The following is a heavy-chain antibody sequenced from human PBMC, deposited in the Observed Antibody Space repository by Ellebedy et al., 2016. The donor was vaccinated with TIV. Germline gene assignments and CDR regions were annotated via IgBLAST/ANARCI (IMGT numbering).Heavy chain of an antibody. Sequence: SETLSLXXTVSGGSISSGGNYWSWIRQHPGKGLEWIGYIYYSGSTYYNPSLKSRVTISVDTSKNQFSLKLSSVTAADTAVYRCARWHYYGSRSPRGLRFYYYGMDVWGQGTTVTVSS. CDR2: IYYSGST. CDR1: GGSISSGGNY. J-gene: IGHJ6*02. D-gene: IGHD3-10*01. V-gene: IGHV4-31*03. CDR3: ARWHYYGSRSPRGLRFYYYGMDV.